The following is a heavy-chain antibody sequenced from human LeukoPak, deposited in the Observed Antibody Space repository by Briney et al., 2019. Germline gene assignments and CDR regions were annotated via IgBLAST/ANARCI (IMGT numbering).Heavy chain of an antibody. V-gene: IGHV1-2*02. Sequence: ASVKVSCKASGYTFTGYYMHWVRQAPGQGLEGMGWINPNSGGTNYAQKFQGRVTMTRDTSISTAYMELSRLRSDDTAVYYCARIRPNYYDSSGYSTFDYWGQGTLVTVSS. D-gene: IGHD3-22*01. CDR2: INPNSGGT. CDR3: ARIRPNYYDSSGYSTFDY. CDR1: GYTFTGYY. J-gene: IGHJ4*02.